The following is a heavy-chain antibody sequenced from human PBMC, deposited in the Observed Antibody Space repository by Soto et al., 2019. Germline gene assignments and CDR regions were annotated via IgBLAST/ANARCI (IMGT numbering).Heavy chain of an antibody. CDR1: GFTFSSYA. Sequence: GGSLRLSCAASGFTFSSYAMSWVRQAPGKGLEWVSAISGSGGSTYYADSVKGRFTISRDNSKNTLYLQMNSLRAEDTAVYYCAKDSKVVVPAAGGFDYWGQGTLVTVSS. J-gene: IGHJ4*02. CDR3: AKDSKVVVPAAGGFDY. V-gene: IGHV3-23*01. CDR2: ISGSGGST. D-gene: IGHD2-2*01.